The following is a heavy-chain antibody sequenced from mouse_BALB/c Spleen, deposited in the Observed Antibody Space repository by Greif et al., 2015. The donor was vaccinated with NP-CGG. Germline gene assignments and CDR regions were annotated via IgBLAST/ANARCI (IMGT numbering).Heavy chain of an antibody. J-gene: IGHJ2*01. D-gene: IGHD1-1*01. Sequence: VQLQQSGAELVKPGASVKLSCKASGYTFTSYWMHWVKQRPGQGLEWIGEIDPSDSYTNYNQKFKGKATLTVDKSSSTAYMQLSSLTSEDSAVYYCAGMYYGPDFDYWGQGTTLTASS. CDR1: GYTFTSYW. V-gene: IGHV1-69*02. CDR3: AGMYYGPDFDY. CDR2: IDPSDSYT.